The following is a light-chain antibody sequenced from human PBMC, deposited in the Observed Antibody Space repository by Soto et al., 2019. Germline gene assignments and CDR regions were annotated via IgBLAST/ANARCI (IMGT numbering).Light chain of an antibody. CDR3: GSYAGSSFSV. CDR1: SSDVGGYNY. Sequence: QSALTQPRSVSGSPGQSVTISCTGTSSDVGGYNYVSWYQQHPGKAPKLMIYDVSKRPSGVPDRFSGSKSGNTASLTISGLQAEDEADYYCGSYAGSSFSVFGGRTKLTAL. J-gene: IGLJ3*02. V-gene: IGLV2-11*01. CDR2: DVS.